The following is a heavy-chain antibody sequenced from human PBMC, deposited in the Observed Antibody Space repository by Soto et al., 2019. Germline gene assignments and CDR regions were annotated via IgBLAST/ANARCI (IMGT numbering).Heavy chain of an antibody. CDR3: ARDGWYRYYYYGMDV. CDR1: GYSISSGYY. V-gene: IGHV4-38-2*01. J-gene: IGHJ6*02. Sequence: NPSETLSLTCAVSGYSISSGYYWGWSRQHPGKGLEWIGSIYHSGSTYYNPSLKSRVTISVDTSKNQFSLKLSSVTAADTAVYYCARDGWYRYYYYGMDVWGQGTTVTVSS. D-gene: IGHD6-19*01. CDR2: IYHSGST.